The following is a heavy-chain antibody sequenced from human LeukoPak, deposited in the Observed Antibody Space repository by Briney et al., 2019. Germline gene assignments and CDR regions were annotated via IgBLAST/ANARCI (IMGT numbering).Heavy chain of an antibody. J-gene: IGHJ6*02. CDR2: ISYDGSNK. CDR3: ASHGTIIRYYYYGMDV. D-gene: IGHD1-26*01. CDR1: GFTFSSYG. V-gene: IGHV3-30*03. Sequence: GGSLRLSCAASGFTFSSYGMHWVRQAPGKGLEWVAVISYDGSNKYYADSVKGRFTISRDNSKNTLYLQMNSLRAEDTAVYYCASHGTIIRYYYYGMDVWGQGTTVTVSS.